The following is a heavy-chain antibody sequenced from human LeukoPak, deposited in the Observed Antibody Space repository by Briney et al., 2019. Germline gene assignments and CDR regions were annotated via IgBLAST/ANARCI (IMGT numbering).Heavy chain of an antibody. D-gene: IGHD3/OR15-3a*01. CDR3: ARDGRPAGFDP. Sequence: PWETLCLTCTVSGGSISSGGYYWSCIRQHPGKGLEWIGYIYYSGSTYYNPSLKSRVTISVDTSKNQFSLKLSSVTAADTAVYYCARDGRPAGFDPWGQGALAADSS. CDR2: IYYSGST. V-gene: IGHV4-31*03. J-gene: IGHJ5*02. CDR1: GGSISSGGYY.